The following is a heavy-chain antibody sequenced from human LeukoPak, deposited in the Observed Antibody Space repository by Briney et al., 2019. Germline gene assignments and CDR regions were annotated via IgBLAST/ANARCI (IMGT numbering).Heavy chain of an antibody. CDR1: GFTFNNYW. V-gene: IGHV3-7*05. CDR2: IKQDGSQK. D-gene: IGHD1-26*01. Sequence: AGGSLRLSCAASGFTFNNYWMTWVRQAPGKGLEWVANIKQDGSQKHYVDSVKGRFTISRDNAKNSLHLQTNSLRAEDTAVYYCAVGIGDYWGQGTQVTVSS. CDR3: AVGIGDY. J-gene: IGHJ4*02.